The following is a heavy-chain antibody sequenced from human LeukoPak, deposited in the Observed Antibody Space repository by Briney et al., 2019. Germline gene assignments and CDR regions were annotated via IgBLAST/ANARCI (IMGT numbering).Heavy chain of an antibody. J-gene: IGHJ4*02. V-gene: IGHV4-34*01. CDR2: INHSGST. D-gene: IGHD4-17*01. CDR3: ARHGLGSTVTTTRYFDY. Sequence: SETLSLTCAVYGGSFSGYYWSWTRQPPGKGLEWIGEINHSGSTNYNPSLKSRVTISVDTSKNQFSLKLSSVTAADTAVYYCARHGLGSTVTTTRYFDYWGQGTLVTVSS. CDR1: GGSFSGYY.